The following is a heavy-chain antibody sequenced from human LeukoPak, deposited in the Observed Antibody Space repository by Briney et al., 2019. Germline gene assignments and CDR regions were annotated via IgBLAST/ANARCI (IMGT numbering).Heavy chain of an antibody. CDR3: ARDRLAVADHANWFDP. J-gene: IGHJ5*02. CDR1: GFTFSSYG. CDR2: IWYDGSNK. Sequence: PGGSLRLSCAASGFTFSSYGMHWVRQAPGKGLEWVAVIWYDGSNKYYADSVKGRFTISRDNPKNTLYLQMNSLRAEDTAVYYCARDRLAVADHANWFDPWGQGTLVTVSS. D-gene: IGHD6-19*01. V-gene: IGHV3-33*01.